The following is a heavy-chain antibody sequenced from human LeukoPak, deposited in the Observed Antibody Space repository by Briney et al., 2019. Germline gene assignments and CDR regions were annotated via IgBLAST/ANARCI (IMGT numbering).Heavy chain of an antibody. V-gene: IGHV3-23*01. CDR3: AKDRDYDFWSGSYY. Sequence: GGSLRLSCAASGFTFSSYAMSWVRQAPGKGLEWVSAITGSGGSTYYADSVKGRFAISRDKSKNTLYLQLNSLRAEDTAVYYCAKDRDYDFWSGSYYWGRGNLVTVPS. D-gene: IGHD3-3*01. CDR1: GFTFSSYA. CDR2: ITGSGGST. J-gene: IGHJ4*02.